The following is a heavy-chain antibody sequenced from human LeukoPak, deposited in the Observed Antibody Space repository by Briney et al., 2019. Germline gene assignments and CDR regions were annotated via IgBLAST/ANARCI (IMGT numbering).Heavy chain of an antibody. CDR1: GGTFSSYA. CDR2: IIPIFGTA. J-gene: IGHJ5*02. CDR3: ARGHVAAAGLNWFDP. Sequence: GSSVKVSCKASGGTFSSYAISWVRQAPGQGLEWMGGIIPIFGTANYAQKFQGRVTITADESTSTAYMELSSLRSEDTAVYYCARGHVAAAGLNWFDPWGQGTLVTVSS. V-gene: IGHV1-69*01. D-gene: IGHD6-13*01.